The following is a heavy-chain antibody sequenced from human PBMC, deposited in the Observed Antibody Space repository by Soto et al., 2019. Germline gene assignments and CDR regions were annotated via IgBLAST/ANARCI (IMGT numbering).Heavy chain of an antibody. CDR3: ARRGYSSSWYYYYYYGMDV. J-gene: IGHJ6*02. CDR1: GYTFTSYD. V-gene: IGHV1-8*01. Sequence: QVQLVQSGAEVKKPGASVKVSCKASGYTFTSYDINWVRQATGQGLEWMGWMNPNSGNTGYAQKFQGRVTMTRSTSISTSYMERSSLRSEDTAVYYCARRGYSSSWYYYYYYGMDVWGQGTTVTVSS. CDR2: MNPNSGNT. D-gene: IGHD6-13*01.